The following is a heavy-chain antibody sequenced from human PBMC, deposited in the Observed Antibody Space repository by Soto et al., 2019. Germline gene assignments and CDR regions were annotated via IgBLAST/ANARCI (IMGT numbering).Heavy chain of an antibody. J-gene: IGHJ4*02. D-gene: IGHD5-12*01. CDR3: AREGASGYDPPFDY. CDR2: IWYDGSNK. Sequence: QVQLVESGGGVVQPGRSLRLSCAASGFTFSSYGMHWVRQAPGKGLEWVAVIWYDGSNKYYADSVKGRFTISRDNSKNTLYLQMNGLGAEDTAVYYCAREGASGYDPPFDYWGQGTLVTVSS. CDR1: GFTFSSYG. V-gene: IGHV3-33*01.